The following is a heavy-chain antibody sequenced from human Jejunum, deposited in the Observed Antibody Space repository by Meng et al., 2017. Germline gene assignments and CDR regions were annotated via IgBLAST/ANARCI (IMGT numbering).Heavy chain of an antibody. CDR1: GFTFSSHW. D-gene: IGHD3-10*01. V-gene: IGHV3-7*01. J-gene: IGHJ3*01. CDR3: ARFADYCVRFPYYYCHDVFDV. Sequence: GESLKISCAASGFTFSSHWMSWVRQAPGKGLEWVANIKQDGSEEHYMDSVKGRFTISRDNAENSLYLQMNSLRAEDTAVYYCARFADYCVRFPYYYCHDVFDVWGRGTMVTVSS. CDR2: IKQDGSEE.